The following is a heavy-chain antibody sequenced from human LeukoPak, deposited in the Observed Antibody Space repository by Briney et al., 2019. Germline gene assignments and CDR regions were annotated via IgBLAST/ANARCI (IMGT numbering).Heavy chain of an antibody. Sequence: GGSLRLSCAASGFTFSSYAMSWVRQAPGKGLEWVSAISGSGGSTYYADSVEGRFTISRDNSKNTLYLQMNSLRAEDTAVYYCAKALGYSSSWYHGGAFDIWGQGTMVTVSS. J-gene: IGHJ3*02. CDR3: AKALGYSSSWYHGGAFDI. CDR1: GFTFSSYA. V-gene: IGHV3-23*01. CDR2: ISGSGGST. D-gene: IGHD6-13*01.